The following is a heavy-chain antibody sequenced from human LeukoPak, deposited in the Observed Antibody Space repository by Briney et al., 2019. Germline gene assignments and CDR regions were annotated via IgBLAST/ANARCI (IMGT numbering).Heavy chain of an antibody. J-gene: IGHJ4*03. CDR2: IDHRGDT. Sequence: SETLSLTCAVYGGSFSRYYWSWIRQSPGKGLEWIAEIDHRGDTNYNPSVKSRVTISVDTSKNQFSLKARSLSAADTAVYYCARGATISETGYFDFWGQGTLVTVSS. V-gene: IGHV4-34*01. D-gene: IGHD5-24*01. CDR1: GGSFSRYY. CDR3: ARGATISETGYFDF.